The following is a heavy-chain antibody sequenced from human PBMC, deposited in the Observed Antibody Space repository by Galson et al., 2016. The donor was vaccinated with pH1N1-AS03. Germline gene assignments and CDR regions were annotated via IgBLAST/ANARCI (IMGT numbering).Heavy chain of an antibody. J-gene: IGHJ4*02. Sequence: ETLSLTCAVYVGSFSGYYWSWIRQPPGQGLEWIGEINHSGNTNYNPSPKSRVTISVDTSKNQFSLKLTSVTAADTAVYYCARAYGYGDHGIDYWGQGTLVTVSS. CDR3: ARAYGYGDHGIDY. V-gene: IGHV4-34*01. CDR2: INHSGNT. CDR1: VGSFSGYY. D-gene: IGHD4-17*01.